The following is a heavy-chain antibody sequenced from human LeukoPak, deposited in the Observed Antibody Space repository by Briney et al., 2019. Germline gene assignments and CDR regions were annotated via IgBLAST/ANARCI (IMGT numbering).Heavy chain of an antibody. CDR1: GFTFSSYW. CDR2: IKQDGSEK. Sequence: GGPLRFSCEASGFTFSSYWMSWVGQAPGKGLDWVAKIKQDGSEKYYVDSVKGRFTISRDNAKNSLYLQMNSLKTEDTAVYYCTTRTGYSSSSPLFAFDIWGQGTMVTVSS. D-gene: IGHD6-13*01. V-gene: IGHV3-7*03. CDR3: TTRTGYSSSSPLFAFDI. J-gene: IGHJ3*02.